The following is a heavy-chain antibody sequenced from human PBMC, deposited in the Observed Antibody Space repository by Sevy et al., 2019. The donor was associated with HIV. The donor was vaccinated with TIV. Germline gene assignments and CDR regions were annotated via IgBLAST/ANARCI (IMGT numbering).Heavy chain of an antibody. CDR2: IKEDGSEK. V-gene: IGHV3-7*01. CDR1: GFTFSGNW. J-gene: IGHJ4*02. D-gene: IGHD2-2*02. Sequence: GVSLRLSCAASGFTFSGNWMSWVRQAPGKGLEWVADIKEDGSEKYYVDSVKGRFTISRDNAKKSLYLQMNNLRAEDTAVYYCARDAGYCSSTSCYRGDYFDYWGQGTLVTVSS. CDR3: ARDAGYCSSTSCYRGDYFDY.